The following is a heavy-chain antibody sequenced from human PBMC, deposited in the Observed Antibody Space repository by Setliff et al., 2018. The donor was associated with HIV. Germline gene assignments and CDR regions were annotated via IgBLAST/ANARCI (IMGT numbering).Heavy chain of an antibody. V-gene: IGHV4-30-4*01. Sequence: SETLSLTCTVSGASVNSDDYYWSWIRQTPGKGLEWIGYIYYSGSTSYNPSLRSRVTISVDTSKNQFSLRLTSVTAADTAVYYCARPLTTSYNFWGDAFAFWGQGAMVTVSS. CDR3: ARPLTTSYNFWGDAFAF. D-gene: IGHD3-3*01. CDR2: IYYSGST. J-gene: IGHJ3*01. CDR1: GASVNSDDYY.